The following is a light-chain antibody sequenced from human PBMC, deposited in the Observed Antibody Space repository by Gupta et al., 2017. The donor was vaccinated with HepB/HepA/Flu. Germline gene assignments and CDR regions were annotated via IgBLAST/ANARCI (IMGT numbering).Light chain of an antibody. CDR2: KDT. V-gene: IGLV3-25*03. J-gene: IGLJ1*01. Sequence: SPELTQPPSVSVSPGQTARITCSGDVLPNQYAYWYQQKPGQAPVLIVYKDTERPPGTPDRFSGSSSGATVTLTISGVQAEDEADYYCQSADSSGTFYVFGTGTKVSIL. CDR3: QSADSSGTFYV. CDR1: VLPNQY.